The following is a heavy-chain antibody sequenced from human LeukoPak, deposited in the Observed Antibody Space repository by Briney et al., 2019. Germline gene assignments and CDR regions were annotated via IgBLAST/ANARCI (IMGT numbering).Heavy chain of an antibody. J-gene: IGHJ6*03. CDR2: IKQDGSEK. D-gene: IGHD3-10*01. CDR1: GFTFSSYW. Sequence: GGSLRLSCAASGFTFSSYWMSWVRQAPGKGLEWVANIKQDGSEKYYVDSVKGRFTISRDNAKNSLYLQMNSLRAEDTAVYYCARSSLRAWLLWFGELPYYYYMDVWGKGTTVTVSS. CDR3: ARSSLRAWLLWFGELPYYYYMDV. V-gene: IGHV3-7*01.